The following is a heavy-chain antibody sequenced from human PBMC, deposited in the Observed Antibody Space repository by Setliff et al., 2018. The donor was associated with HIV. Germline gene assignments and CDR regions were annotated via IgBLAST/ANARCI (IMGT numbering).Heavy chain of an antibody. CDR1: GPSINIHY. Sequence: SETLSLTCTVSGPSINIHYWSWIRQSPGKGFEWIGYIYSTGSTNYNPSLQSRVTISMVASRNQFSLKVTSVTAADTAVYYCARSLAYCSGGGCSSGNYYYMDVWGKGTTVTVSS. CDR2: IYSTGST. CDR3: ARSLAYCSGGGCSSGNYYYMDV. J-gene: IGHJ6*03. V-gene: IGHV4-59*11. D-gene: IGHD2-15*01.